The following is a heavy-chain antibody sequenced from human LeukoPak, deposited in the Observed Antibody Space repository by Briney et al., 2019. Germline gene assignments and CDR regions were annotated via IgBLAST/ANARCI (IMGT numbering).Heavy chain of an antibody. Sequence: PSETLSLTCTVSGGSISSGGYYWSWIRQHPGKGLEWIGYIYYSGSTYYNPSLKSRVTISVDTSKNQSSLKLSSVTAADTAVYYCARGDITISYYGMDVWGQGTTVTVSS. CDR2: IYYSGST. D-gene: IGHD3-9*01. V-gene: IGHV4-31*03. CDR3: ARGDITISYYGMDV. CDR1: GGSISSGGYY. J-gene: IGHJ6*02.